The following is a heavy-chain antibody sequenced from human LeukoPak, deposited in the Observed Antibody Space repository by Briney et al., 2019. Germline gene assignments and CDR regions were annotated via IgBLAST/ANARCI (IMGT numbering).Heavy chain of an antibody. Sequence: ESLQISCKGSGYIFSSCWISWGRQMAAEGLQKLGWVDLSHSYTKYPPSLQGNLTISAGESISTAYLQWSSRRTSDTAMYYCPRHPRDGELLSPRWFDPWGQGTLVSVSS. V-gene: IGHV5-10-1*01. J-gene: IGHJ5*02. CDR1: GYIFSSCW. CDR2: VDLSHSYT. CDR3: PRHPRDGELLSPRWFDP. D-gene: IGHD3-10*01.